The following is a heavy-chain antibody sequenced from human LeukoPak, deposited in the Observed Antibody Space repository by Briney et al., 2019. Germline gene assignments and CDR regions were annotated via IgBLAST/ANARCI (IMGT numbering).Heavy chain of an antibody. CDR1: GGSISSYY. J-gene: IGHJ6*02. CDR2: INHSGAT. V-gene: IGHV4-34*01. Sequence: SETLSLTCTVSGGSISSYYWTWIRQPPGKGLEGIGEINHSGATNYNPSRNSRVTISPDTSKQHFSLKVRSVNAADTAVYYCARGDSYTYGYGETYYFGMDVWGQGTTVTVSS. CDR3: ARGDSYTYGYGETYYFGMDV. D-gene: IGHD5-18*01.